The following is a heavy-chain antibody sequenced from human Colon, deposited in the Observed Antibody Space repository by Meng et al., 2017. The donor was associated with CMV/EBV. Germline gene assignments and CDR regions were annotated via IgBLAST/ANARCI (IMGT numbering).Heavy chain of an antibody. CDR1: GNTLSNYA. CDR2: TSGSGYSA. J-gene: IGHJ4*02. D-gene: IGHD3-16*01. V-gene: IGHV3-23*01. Sequence: GESLKISCAASGNTLSNYAMSWVRQAPGKGLEWVSRTSGSGYSADYADSVKGRFTISRDNSKNTLFLQMNSLRVEDTAVYYCAKGLSASQYYFDSWGQGTLVTVSS. CDR3: AKGLSASQYYFDS.